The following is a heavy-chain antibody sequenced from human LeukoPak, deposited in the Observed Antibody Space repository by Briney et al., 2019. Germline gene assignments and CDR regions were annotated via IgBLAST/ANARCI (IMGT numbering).Heavy chain of an antibody. CDR1: GFTFNSYA. CDR3: ATDFYSTRQPDY. D-gene: IGHD2/OR15-2a*01. V-gene: IGHV3-30*03. CDR2: VRYDAIDK. Sequence: RSRRLSCAASGFTFNSYAIHWVRQAPSKVLEWVAVVRYDAIDKEYADSVKGRFTISRDNSKNTLYLQMNSLRTDDTAVYYCATDFYSTRQPDYWGQGTLVTVSS. J-gene: IGHJ4*02.